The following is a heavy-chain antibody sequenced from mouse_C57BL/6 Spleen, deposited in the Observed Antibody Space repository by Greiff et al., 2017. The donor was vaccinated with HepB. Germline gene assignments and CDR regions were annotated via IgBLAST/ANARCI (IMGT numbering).Heavy chain of an antibody. CDR1: GYTFTDYY. Sequence: EVQLQQSGPELVKPGASVKISCKASGYTFTDYYMNWVKQSHGKSLEWIGDINPNTGGTSYNQKLKGKATLTVDKSSSTAYMEPRRLKSEASAGYYCARRGVITTAGPCDCWGQGTTLTVSS. J-gene: IGHJ2*01. V-gene: IGHV1-26*01. CDR3: ARRGVITTAGPCDC. D-gene: IGHD1-1*01. CDR2: INPNTGGT.